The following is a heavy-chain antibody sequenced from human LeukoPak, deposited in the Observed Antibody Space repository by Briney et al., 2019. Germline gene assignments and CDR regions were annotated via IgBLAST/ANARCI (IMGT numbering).Heavy chain of an antibody. Sequence: GGSLRLSCAASGFTVRSNYMSWVRQAPGKGLEWVSVIYTGGDTYYADSVKGRFTFSRDNSKNTLYLQMNSLRAEDTAVYYCARGGQQLVRSWFDPWGQGTLVAVSS. D-gene: IGHD6-13*01. CDR2: IYTGGDT. J-gene: IGHJ5*02. CDR1: GFTVRSNY. V-gene: IGHV3-53*01. CDR3: ARGGQQLVRSWFDP.